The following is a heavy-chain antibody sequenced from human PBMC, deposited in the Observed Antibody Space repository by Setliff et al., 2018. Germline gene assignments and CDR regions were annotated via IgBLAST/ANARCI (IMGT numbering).Heavy chain of an antibody. CDR1: GYSISSDYY. Sequence: PSETLSLTCAVSGYSISSDYYWGWIRQPPGKGLEWIASIYHTGSTYYNPSLKSRITMSVDTSNNQFSLKLTSVTAADTAVYYCARAGSAGWYVPDYWGQGTLVTVSS. CDR3: ARAGSAGWYVPDY. CDR2: IYHTGST. J-gene: IGHJ4*02. V-gene: IGHV4-38-2*01. D-gene: IGHD2-15*01.